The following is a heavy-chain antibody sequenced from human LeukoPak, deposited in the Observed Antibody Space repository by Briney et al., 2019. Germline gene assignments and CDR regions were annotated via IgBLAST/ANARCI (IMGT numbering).Heavy chain of an antibody. J-gene: IGHJ3*02. CDR1: GFTFSSYG. Sequence: GGSLRLSCAASGFTFSSYGMHWVRQAPGKGLEWVAVIWYDGSNKYYADSVKGRFTISRDNSKNTLYLQMNSLRAEDTAVYYCARDPDNYGDYASDAFDIWGQGTMVTVSS. V-gene: IGHV3-33*01. CDR3: ARDPDNYGDYASDAFDI. CDR2: IWYDGSNK. D-gene: IGHD4-17*01.